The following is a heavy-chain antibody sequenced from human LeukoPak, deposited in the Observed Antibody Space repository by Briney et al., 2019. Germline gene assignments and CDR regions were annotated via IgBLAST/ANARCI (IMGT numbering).Heavy chain of an antibody. Sequence: SQTLSLTCALSGESVSSNNAAWTWIRQSPSRGLEWLGRTYYRSKWFNDYAVSVKSRITINPDTSKNQFFLQLKSVTPEDTAVYYCAREYLGGYLIYWGRGTLVTVSS. CDR2: TYYRSKWFN. V-gene: IGHV6-1*01. J-gene: IGHJ4*02. CDR1: GESVSSNNAA. CDR3: AREYLGGYLIY. D-gene: IGHD3-16*02.